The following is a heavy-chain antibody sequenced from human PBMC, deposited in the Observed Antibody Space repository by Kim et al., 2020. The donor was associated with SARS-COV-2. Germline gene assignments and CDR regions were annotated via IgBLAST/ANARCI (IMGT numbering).Heavy chain of an antibody. D-gene: IGHD3-22*01. Sequence: AAVKGRFTRSRDTSTNTLYVRWNSLRAEDTALYYCAKVIGSGYYYYFDYWGQGALVTVSS. J-gene: IGHJ4*02. V-gene: IGHV3-23*01. CDR3: AKVIGSGYYYYFDY.